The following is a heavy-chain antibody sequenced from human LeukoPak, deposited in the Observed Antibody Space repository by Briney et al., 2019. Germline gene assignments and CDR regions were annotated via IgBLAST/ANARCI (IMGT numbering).Heavy chain of an antibody. J-gene: IGHJ4*02. CDR3: ARDDEMATILDY. CDR1: GFTFSSYA. Sequence: GGSLRLSCAASGFTFSSYAMHWVRQSPGKGLEWVSSISSSSSYIYYADSVKGRFTISRDNAKNSLYLQMNSLRAEDTAVYYCARDDEMATILDYWGQGTLVTVSS. D-gene: IGHD5-24*01. V-gene: IGHV3-21*01. CDR2: ISSSSSYI.